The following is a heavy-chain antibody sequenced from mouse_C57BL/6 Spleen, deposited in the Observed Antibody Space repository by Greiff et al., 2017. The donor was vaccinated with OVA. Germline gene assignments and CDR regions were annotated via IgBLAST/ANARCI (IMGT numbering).Heavy chain of an antibody. Sequence: QVQLQQSGAELVRPGTSVKMSCKASGYIFTNYWIGWAKQRPGHGLEWIGDIYPGGGYTNYNEKFKGKATLTADKSSSTAYMQFSSLTSEDSAIYYCARRGYDGGAWFAYWGQGTLVTVSA. CDR3: ARRGYDGGAWFAY. V-gene: IGHV1-63*01. D-gene: IGHD2-12*01. CDR1: GYIFTNYW. J-gene: IGHJ3*01. CDR2: IYPGGGYT.